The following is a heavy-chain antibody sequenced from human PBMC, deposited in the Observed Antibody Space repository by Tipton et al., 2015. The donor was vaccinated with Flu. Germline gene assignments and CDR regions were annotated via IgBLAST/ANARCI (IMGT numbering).Heavy chain of an antibody. CDR3: ARVNDFGDYAAYDI. CDR1: GFTFSSYW. J-gene: IGHJ3*02. V-gene: IGHV3-74*01. D-gene: IGHD4-17*01. CDR2: INSDGSST. Sequence: GSLRLSCAASGFTFSSYWMHWVRQAPGKGLVWVSRINSDGSSTSYADSVKGRFTISRDNSKNALFLQMNSLTAEDTAIYYCARVNDFGDYAAYDIWGQGTTVSVSS.